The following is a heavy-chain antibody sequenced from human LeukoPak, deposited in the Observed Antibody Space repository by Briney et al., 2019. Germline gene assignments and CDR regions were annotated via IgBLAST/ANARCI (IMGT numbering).Heavy chain of an antibody. CDR1: GFTFRSYA. J-gene: IGHJ4*02. Sequence: GGSLRLSCAASGFTFRSYAMSWVRQTPEKGLEWVSAITDSGDDTFHADSVKGRFSISRDDSRNTLYLQMNSLRVEDTAVYHCVKGSKASRPYYFDYWGQGALVTVSS. CDR3: VKGSKASRPYYFDY. V-gene: IGHV3-23*01. CDR2: ITDSGDDT.